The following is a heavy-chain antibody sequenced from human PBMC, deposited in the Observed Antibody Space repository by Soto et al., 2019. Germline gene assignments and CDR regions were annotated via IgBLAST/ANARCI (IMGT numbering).Heavy chain of an antibody. D-gene: IGHD1-26*01. CDR2: ISAYNGNT. CDR1: GYTFTSYG. CDR3: GRAQLRFGSDYYYYGMDV. J-gene: IGHJ6*02. Sequence: ASVKVSCKASGYTFTSYGISWVRQAPGQGLEWMGWISAYNGNTNYAQKLQGRVTMTTDTSTSTAYMELRSLRSDDTAVYYCGRAQLRFGSDYYYYGMDVWGQGTTVIVSS. V-gene: IGHV1-18*01.